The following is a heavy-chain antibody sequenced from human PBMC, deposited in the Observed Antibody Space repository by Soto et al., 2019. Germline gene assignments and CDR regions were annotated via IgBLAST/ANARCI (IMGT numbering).Heavy chain of an antibody. J-gene: IGHJ4*02. CDR1: GASIRSYY. V-gene: IGHV4-59*01. Sequence: SETLFLTCTVSGASIRSYYWSWIRQPPGKGLEWIGFIYYSGSTNYNPSLKSRVTISVDTSKNQFSLRVSSVTAADTAVYYCARDQNGSPHFDYWGQGTLVTVSS. CDR2: IYYSGST. D-gene: IGHD1-26*01. CDR3: ARDQNGSPHFDY.